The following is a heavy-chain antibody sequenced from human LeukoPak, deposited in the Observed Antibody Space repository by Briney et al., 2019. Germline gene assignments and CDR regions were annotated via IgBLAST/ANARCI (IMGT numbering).Heavy chain of an antibody. V-gene: IGHV1-18*01. Sequence: GGSLKLSCKASGYTFTSYGISWVRQAPGKGLEWMGWISAYNGNTNYAQKLQGRVTMTTDTSTSTAYMELRSLRADDTAVYYCARVVGSGSYYYYYYMDVWGKGTTVTVSS. CDR3: ARVVGSGSYYYYYYMDV. CDR2: ISAYNGNT. CDR1: GYTFTSYG. D-gene: IGHD3-10*01. J-gene: IGHJ6*03.